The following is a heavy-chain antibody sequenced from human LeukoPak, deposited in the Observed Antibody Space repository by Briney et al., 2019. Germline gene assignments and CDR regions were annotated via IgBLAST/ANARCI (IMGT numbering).Heavy chain of an antibody. CDR3: AKDMGGYYGSGRAFDY. D-gene: IGHD3-10*01. V-gene: IGHV3-43*01. CDR2: ISWDGGST. CDR1: GFTFDDYT. Sequence: GGSLRLSCAASGFTFDDYTMHWVRQAPGKGLEWVSLISWDGGSTYYADSVKGRFTISRDNSKNSLYLQMNSLRTEDTALYYCAKDMGGYYGSGRAFDYWGQGTLVTVSS. J-gene: IGHJ4*02.